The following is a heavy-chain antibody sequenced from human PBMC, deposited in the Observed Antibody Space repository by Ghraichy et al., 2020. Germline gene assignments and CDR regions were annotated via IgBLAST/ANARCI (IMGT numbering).Heavy chain of an antibody. Sequence: GESLNISCETTGFTFSTHWMSWVRQGPGQGLEWVASIKGDGNIIKYVDSVEGRFTISRDNARESLFLQMNSLRAEDTAVYYCARLLGSVTTYDYWGQGTLVTVSS. D-gene: IGHD1-14*01. CDR2: IKGDGNII. CDR1: GFTFSTHW. CDR3: ARLLGSVTTYDY. J-gene: IGHJ4*02. V-gene: IGHV3-7*01.